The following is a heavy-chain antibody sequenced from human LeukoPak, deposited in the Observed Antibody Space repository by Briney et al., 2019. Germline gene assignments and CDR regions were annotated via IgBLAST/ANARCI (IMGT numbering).Heavy chain of an antibody. V-gene: IGHV3-48*04. CDR1: GFTFDDYA. Sequence: GRSLRLSCAASGFTFDDYAMHWVRQAPGKGLEWVSYISSSSSTIYYADSVKGRFTISRDNAKNSLYLQMNSLRAEDTAVYYCASPPGYSSGWGAFDIWGQGTMVTVSS. CDR2: ISSSSSTI. D-gene: IGHD6-19*01. J-gene: IGHJ3*02. CDR3: ASPPGYSSGWGAFDI.